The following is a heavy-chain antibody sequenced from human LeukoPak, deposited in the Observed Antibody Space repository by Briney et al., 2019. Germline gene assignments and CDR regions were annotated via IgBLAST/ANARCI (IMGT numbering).Heavy chain of an antibody. CDR1: GFTFTDYW. CDR3: ARGDASMATGFNY. Sequence: GESLKISCQTSGFTFTDYWIGWVRPMPGKGLEWMGIIYPGDSDTKYSPFFRSQVTMSADKSTNTAYLQWGSLKASDTAMYFCARGDASMATGFNYWGQGTLVTVSS. V-gene: IGHV5-51*01. D-gene: IGHD6-6*01. CDR2: IYPGDSDT. J-gene: IGHJ4*02.